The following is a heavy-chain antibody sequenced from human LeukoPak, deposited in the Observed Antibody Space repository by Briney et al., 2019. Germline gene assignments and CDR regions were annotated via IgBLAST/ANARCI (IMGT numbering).Heavy chain of an antibody. V-gene: IGHV3-23*01. J-gene: IGHJ4*02. CDR3: ARDLFVAAAGTGGY. CDR1: GFTFSNYA. Sequence: GGSLRLSCAASGFTFSNYAMSWVRQAPGKGLEWVSALSGSGDSSYYADSVKGRFTISRDNAKNSLYLQMNSLRAEDTAVYYCARDLFVAAAGTGGYWGQGTLVTVSS. CDR2: LSGSGDSS. D-gene: IGHD6-13*01.